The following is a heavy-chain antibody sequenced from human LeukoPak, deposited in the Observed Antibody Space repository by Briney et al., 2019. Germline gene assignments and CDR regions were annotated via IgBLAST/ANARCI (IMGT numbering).Heavy chain of an antibody. Sequence: SETLSLTCTVSGGSISRYYWSWIRRPPGEGLEWIGYIFHSGSTKYNPSLNSRVTISLDASKRQFSLNLTSVTATDTAVYFCARHETHCTGGNCYSNAFDVWGPGTMVTVSS. CDR2: IFHSGST. V-gene: IGHV4-59*08. D-gene: IGHD2-15*01. J-gene: IGHJ3*01. CDR1: GGSISRYY. CDR3: ARHETHCTGGNCYSNAFDV.